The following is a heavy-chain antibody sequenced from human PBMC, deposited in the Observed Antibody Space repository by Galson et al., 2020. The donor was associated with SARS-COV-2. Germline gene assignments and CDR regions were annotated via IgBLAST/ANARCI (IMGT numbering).Heavy chain of an antibody. V-gene: IGHV3-9*01. J-gene: IGHJ3*02. Sequence: GGSLRLSCATSGFTFDDYAMNWVRQAPGKGLEWVSGLSWNSGMITYADSVKGRFIISRDNAKNSLYLQMNNLRTEDTALYYCFVDSSGDWSDAFDMWGQGTMVTVSS. D-gene: IGHD3-22*01. CDR2: LSWNSGMI. CDR1: GFTFDDYA. CDR3: FVDSSGDWSDAFDM.